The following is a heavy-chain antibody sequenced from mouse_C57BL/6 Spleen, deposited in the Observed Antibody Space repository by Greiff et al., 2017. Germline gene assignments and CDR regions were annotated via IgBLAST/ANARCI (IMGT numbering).Heavy chain of an antibody. D-gene: IGHD2-3*01. J-gene: IGHJ2*01. CDR1: GYAFSSSW. Sequence: QVQLKESGPELVKPGASVKISCKASGYAFSSSWMNWVKQRPGKGLEWIGRIYPGDGDTNYNGKFKGKATLTADKSSSTAYMQLSSLTSEGSAVYFCAREGDYDGYHSDYWGQGTALTVSS. V-gene: IGHV1-82*01. CDR3: AREGDYDGYHSDY. CDR2: IYPGDGDT.